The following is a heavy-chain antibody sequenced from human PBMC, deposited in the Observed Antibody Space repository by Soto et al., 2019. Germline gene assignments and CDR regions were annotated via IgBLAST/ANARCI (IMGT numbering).Heavy chain of an antibody. CDR3: AGDQGPNYMAV. CDR2: ISGRDGNI. CDR1: GFTFSDSF. Sequence: PGGSLRLSFAASGFTFSDSFMSWSRQTPGKGLEWLSYISGRDGNIYYADSVRGRFTISRDNAKNSVYLQMNSLRAEDTAVYYCAGDQGPNYMAVWGKGTTVTVS. V-gene: IGHV3-11*01. J-gene: IGHJ6*03.